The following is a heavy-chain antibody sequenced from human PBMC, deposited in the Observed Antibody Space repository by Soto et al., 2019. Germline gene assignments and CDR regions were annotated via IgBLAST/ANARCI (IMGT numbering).Heavy chain of an antibody. V-gene: IGHV4-59*08. D-gene: IGHD3-16*01. CDR3: ARGVIWGSYNWFDP. Sequence: SETLSLTCTVSGGSIGSYYWSWIRQPPGKGLEWIGYIYYSGSTNYNPSLKSRVTISVDTSKNQFSLKLSSVTAADTAVYYCARGVIWGSYNWFDPWGQRTLVTVSS. CDR2: IYYSGST. J-gene: IGHJ5*02. CDR1: GGSIGSYY.